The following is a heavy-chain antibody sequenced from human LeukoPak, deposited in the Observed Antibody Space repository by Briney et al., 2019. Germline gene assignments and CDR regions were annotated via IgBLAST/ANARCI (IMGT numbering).Heavy chain of an antibody. D-gene: IGHD3-10*01. CDR2: IYYSGST. J-gene: IGHJ4*02. Sequence: SETLSLTCTVSGGSISSGDYYSSWIRQPPGKGLEWIGYIYYSGSTYYNPSLKSRVTISVDTSKNQFSLRVSSVTAPDTTVYYCDRVDYYGPGSYYNIDYWGQGTLVTVSS. V-gene: IGHV4-30-4*08. CDR3: DRVDYYGPGSYYNIDY. CDR1: GGSISSGDYY.